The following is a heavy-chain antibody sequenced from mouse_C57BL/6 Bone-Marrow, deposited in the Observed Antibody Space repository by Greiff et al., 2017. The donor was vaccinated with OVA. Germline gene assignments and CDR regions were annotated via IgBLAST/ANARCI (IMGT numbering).Heavy chain of an antibody. CDR1: GYTFTSYG. J-gene: IGHJ3*01. D-gene: IGHD1-1*01. Sequence: QVQLQQSGAELARPGASVKLSCKASGYTFTSYGISWVKQRTGQGLEWIGEIYPRSGNTYYNEKFKGKATLTADKSSSTAYMELRSLTSEDSAVYFCARNSPVVATKAYWGQGTLVTVSA. V-gene: IGHV1-81*01. CDR3: ARNSPVVATKAY. CDR2: IYPRSGNT.